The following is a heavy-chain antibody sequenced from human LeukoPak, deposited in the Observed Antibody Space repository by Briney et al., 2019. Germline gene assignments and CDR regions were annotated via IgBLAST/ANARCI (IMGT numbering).Heavy chain of an antibody. V-gene: IGHV3-11*01. J-gene: IGHJ4*02. CDR2: ISSSGSTI. Sequence: GRSLSLSCAASGFTFSDFYISWVRQAPGKGLEWGSYISSSGSTIYYADSVKGRFTISRDNAKNSLYLQMNSLRAEDTAVYYCARGIQYHSRSWYFDYWGQGTLVTVSS. CDR3: ARGIQYHSRSWYFDY. D-gene: IGHD6-13*01. CDR1: GFTFSDFY.